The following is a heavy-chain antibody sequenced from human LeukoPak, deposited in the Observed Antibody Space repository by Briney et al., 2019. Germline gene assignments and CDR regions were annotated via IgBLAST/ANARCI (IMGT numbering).Heavy chain of an antibody. CDR1: GYTFTSYD. J-gene: IGHJ6*02. Sequence: ASVKVSCKASGYTFTSYDINWVRQATGQGLEWMGWMNPNSGNTGYAQKFQGRVTMTRNTSISTAYMELSSLRSEDTAVYYCARELLWFGELPYYGMDVWGQGTTVTVSS. D-gene: IGHD3-10*01. CDR3: ARELLWFGELPYYGMDV. CDR2: MNPNSGNT. V-gene: IGHV1-8*01.